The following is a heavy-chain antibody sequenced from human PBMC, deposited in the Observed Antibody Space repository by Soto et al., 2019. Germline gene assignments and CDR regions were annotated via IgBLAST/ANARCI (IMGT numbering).Heavy chain of an antibody. V-gene: IGHV3-33*01. CDR3: ARDPRGGSWYFGMDV. J-gene: IGHJ6*02. Sequence: QVQLVESGGGVVQPGRSLRRSCAASGFTLSDCGMHWVRQPPGGGRGGVANICSGGSNQYYADSVKGRFTISRDNSKNTLYLQMNSLRAEDTALYYCARDPRGGSWYFGMDVWGQGTTVTVSS. CDR1: GFTLSDCG. CDR2: ICSGGSNQ. D-gene: IGHD6-25*01.